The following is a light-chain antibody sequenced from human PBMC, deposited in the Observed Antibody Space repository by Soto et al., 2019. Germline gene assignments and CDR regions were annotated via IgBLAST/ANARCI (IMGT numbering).Light chain of an antibody. CDR1: SSDVGSYNL. Sequence: QSALTQPASVSGSPGQSITISCTGTSSDVGSYNLVSWYQQHPGKAPKLMIYEDTKRPSGVSNRFSGSKSGNTASLTISGLQAEDDADYYCSSYAGSTTYVVFGGGTKVTVL. V-gene: IGLV2-23*01. CDR2: EDT. J-gene: IGLJ2*01. CDR3: SSYAGSTTYVV.